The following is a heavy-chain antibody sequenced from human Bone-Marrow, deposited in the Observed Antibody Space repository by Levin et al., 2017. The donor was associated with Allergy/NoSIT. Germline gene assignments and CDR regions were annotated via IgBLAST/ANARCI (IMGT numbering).Heavy chain of an antibody. CDR1: GFAFSDYY. V-gene: IGHV3-11*05. CDR2: ISDGSRNT. CDR3: ARVIAPYHYDSYGYYHHAFDL. D-gene: IGHD3-22*01. J-gene: IGHJ3*01. Sequence: GGSLRLSCAASGFAFSDYYMAWIRQAPGKGLEWISYISDGSRNTNYADSVQGRFTISRDNAKNIVYLQMNSLKDEETAVYYCARVIAPYHYDSYGYYHHAFDLWGQGTMVNGSS.